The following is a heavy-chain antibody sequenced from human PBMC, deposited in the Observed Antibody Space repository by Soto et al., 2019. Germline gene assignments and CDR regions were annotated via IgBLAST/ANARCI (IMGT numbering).Heavy chain of an antibody. Sequence: EVQLAESGGGLVQPGGSLRLSCAASGFSFISYSMNWVRQAPGKGLEWVSYMSGSGTTIYYADSVKGRFTISRDNAKNSLSLQMNSLSDEDTAVYYCARERSYGFDYWGQGTLVTVSS. J-gene: IGHJ4*02. CDR1: GFSFISYS. CDR2: MSGSGTTI. V-gene: IGHV3-48*02. CDR3: ARERSYGFDY. D-gene: IGHD3-16*01.